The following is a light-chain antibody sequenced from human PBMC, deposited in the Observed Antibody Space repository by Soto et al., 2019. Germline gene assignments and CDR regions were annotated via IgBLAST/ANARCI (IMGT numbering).Light chain of an antibody. Sequence: QSALTQPASVSGSPGQSISISCTGTSNDIGAYNYVSWYQQHPGKAPKLIIYDVTHRPSGISSRFSGSKSANTASLTISGLQIEDEADYYCSSYTRSSTVVFGGETKLTVL. V-gene: IGLV2-14*03. CDR2: DVT. J-gene: IGLJ2*01. CDR1: SNDIGAYNY. CDR3: SSYTRSSTVV.